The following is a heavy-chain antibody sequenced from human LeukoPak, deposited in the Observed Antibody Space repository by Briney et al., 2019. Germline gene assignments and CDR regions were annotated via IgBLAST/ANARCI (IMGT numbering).Heavy chain of an antibody. CDR2: IYYSGST. Sequence: PSETLSLTCTISGGSISNYYWSWIRQPPGKGLEWIGYIYYSGSTNYNPFLKSRVTISVDTSKNQFSLKLSSVTAADTAVYYCARHLDSSGYDAFDIWGQGTMVTVSS. CDR1: GGSISNYY. D-gene: IGHD3-22*01. J-gene: IGHJ3*02. V-gene: IGHV4-59*08. CDR3: ARHLDSSGYDAFDI.